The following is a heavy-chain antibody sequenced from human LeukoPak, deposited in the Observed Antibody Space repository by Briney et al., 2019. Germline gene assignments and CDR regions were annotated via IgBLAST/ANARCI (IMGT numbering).Heavy chain of an antibody. V-gene: IGHV1-2*02. CDR3: ARARTYCGTDCYSDAFAI. CDR2: INPNSGGT. J-gene: IGHJ3*02. CDR1: GYTFTGYY. D-gene: IGHD2-21*01. Sequence: ASVKVSCKASGYTFTGYYMHWVRQAPGQGLEWMGWINPNSGGTNYAQKFQGRVTMTRDTSISTAYMELSRLRSDDTAVYYCARARTYCGTDCYSDAFAIWGQGTMVTVSS.